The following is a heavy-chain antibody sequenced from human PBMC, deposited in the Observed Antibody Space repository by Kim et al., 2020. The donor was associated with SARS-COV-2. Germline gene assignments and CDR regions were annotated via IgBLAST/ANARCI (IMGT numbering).Heavy chain of an antibody. CDR2: RYI. D-gene: IGHD5-12*01. J-gene: IGHJ4*02. Sequence: RYIDHAGSVKGRITSSRDNAKNSLYLQMNSLRAEDTAVYYCADGWLRTPTHWGQGTLVTVSS. CDR3: ADGWLRTPTH. V-gene: IGHV3-21*01.